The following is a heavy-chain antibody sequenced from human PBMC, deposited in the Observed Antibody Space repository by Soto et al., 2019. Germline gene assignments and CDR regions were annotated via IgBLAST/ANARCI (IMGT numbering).Heavy chain of an antibody. CDR1: GYTFTGNY. J-gene: IGHJ3*02. CDR3: VRDGDSSSPFDM. V-gene: IGHV1-2*02. CDR2: SNPNSGGT. Sequence: QVQLVQSGAEVKKPGASVKVSCKASGYTFTGNYMHWVRQAPGQGLEWMGWSNPNSGGTNYAQKFQGRVTVTRDTPISTAYMELSRLRSDDTAAYYCVRDGDSSSPFDMGGQGTMVTVSS. D-gene: IGHD6-6*01.